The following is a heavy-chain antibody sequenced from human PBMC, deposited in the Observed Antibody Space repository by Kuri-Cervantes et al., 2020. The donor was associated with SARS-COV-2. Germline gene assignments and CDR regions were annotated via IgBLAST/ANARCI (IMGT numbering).Heavy chain of an antibody. CDR3: ARDREWELLHAGAFDI. CDR2: ISYDGRNK. CDR1: GFTFSSYA. V-gene: IGHV3-30*04. D-gene: IGHD1-26*01. J-gene: IGHJ3*02. Sequence: GESLKISCAASGFTFSSYAMHWVRQAPGKGLEWVAVISYDGRNKYYADSVKGRFTISRDNSKNTLYLQMNSLRAEDTAVYYCARDREWELLHAGAFDIWGQRTMVTVSS.